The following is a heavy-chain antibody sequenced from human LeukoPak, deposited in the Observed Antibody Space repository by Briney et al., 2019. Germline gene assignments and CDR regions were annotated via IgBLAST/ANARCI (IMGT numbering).Heavy chain of an antibody. V-gene: IGHV1-8*01. CDR3: ARVQLWFSEAGHRKIKAYNWFDP. CDR1: GYTFTSYD. Sequence: ASVKVSCKASGYTFTSYDINWVRQATGQGLEWMGWMNPNSSNTGYAQKFQGRVTMTRNTSISTAYMELSSLRSEDTAVYYCARVQLWFSEAGHRKIKAYNWFDPWGQGTLVTVSS. D-gene: IGHD5-18*01. CDR2: MNPNSSNT. J-gene: IGHJ5*02.